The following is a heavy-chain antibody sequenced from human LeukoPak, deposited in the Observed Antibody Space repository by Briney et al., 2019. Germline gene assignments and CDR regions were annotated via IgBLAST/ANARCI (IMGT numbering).Heavy chain of an antibody. CDR2: ISSSSSTI. J-gene: IGHJ3*02. Sequence: GGSLRLSCAASGFTFSSYSMNRVRQAPGKGLEWVSYISSSSSTIYYADSVKGRFTISRDNAKNSLYLQMNSLRAEDTAVYYCARGLAAVDAFDIWGQGTMVTVSS. V-gene: IGHV3-48*01. D-gene: IGHD6-25*01. CDR1: GFTFSSYS. CDR3: ARGLAAVDAFDI.